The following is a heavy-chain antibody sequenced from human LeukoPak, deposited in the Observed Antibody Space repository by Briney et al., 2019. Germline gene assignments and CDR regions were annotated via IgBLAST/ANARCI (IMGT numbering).Heavy chain of an antibody. D-gene: IGHD6-19*01. V-gene: IGHV4-59*01. CDR3: ARGDRAVAVHIDY. CDR1: GGSISSYY. J-gene: IGHJ4*02. Sequence: SETLSLTCTVSGGSISSYYWSWIRQPPGKGLEWIGYIYYSGSTNYNPSLKSRVTISVDTSKNQFSLKLSSVTAADTAVYYCARGDRAVAVHIDYWGQGTLVTVSS. CDR2: IYYSGST.